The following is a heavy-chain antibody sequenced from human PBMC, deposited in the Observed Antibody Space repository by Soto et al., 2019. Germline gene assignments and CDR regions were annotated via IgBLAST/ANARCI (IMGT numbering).Heavy chain of an antibody. CDR2: ISSSSSYI. J-gene: IGHJ4*02. D-gene: IGHD3-9*01. V-gene: IGHV3-21*01. Sequence: EVHLVESGGGLVKPGGSLSLSCAASGFTFMSYTLNWVRQAPGKGLEWVSSISSSSSYIYYADSVKGRFTISRDNAERSLYLQMNSLRAEDTAVYYCARGSSYDILSGYPADYWGQGTLVTVSS. CDR3: ARGSSYDILSGYPADY. CDR1: GFTFMSYT.